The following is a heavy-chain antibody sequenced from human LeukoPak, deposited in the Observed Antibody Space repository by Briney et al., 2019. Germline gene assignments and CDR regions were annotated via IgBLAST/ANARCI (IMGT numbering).Heavy chain of an antibody. J-gene: IGHJ4*02. V-gene: IGHV1-18*01. CDR2: ISAYNGNT. CDR1: GYTFTSYG. Sequence: ASVKVSCKASGYTFTSYGISWVRQAPGQGLEWMGWISAYNGNTNYAQKLQGRVTMTTDTSTSTAYMVLRSLRSDDTAVYYCASCSSGWSEFDYWGQGTLVTVSS. CDR3: ASCSSGWSEFDY. D-gene: IGHD6-19*01.